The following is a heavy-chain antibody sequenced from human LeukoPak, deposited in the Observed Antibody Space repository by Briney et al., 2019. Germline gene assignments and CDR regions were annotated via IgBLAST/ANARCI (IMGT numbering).Heavy chain of an antibody. Sequence: SETLSLTCAVYGGSFSGYYWSWIRLPPGKGLEWIGEINHSGSTNYNPSLKSRVTISVDTSKNQFSLKLSSVTAADTAVYYCARGLLWFGELLSPWGQGTLVTVSS. CDR2: INHSGST. J-gene: IGHJ5*02. D-gene: IGHD3-10*01. CDR1: GGSFSGYY. V-gene: IGHV4-34*01. CDR3: ARGLLWFGELLSP.